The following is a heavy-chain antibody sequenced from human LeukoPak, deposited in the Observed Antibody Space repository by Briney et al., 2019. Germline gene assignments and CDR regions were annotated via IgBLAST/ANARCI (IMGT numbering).Heavy chain of an antibody. CDR3: AKDGDSSGWYADAFDI. D-gene: IGHD6-19*01. CDR2: INPSGGST. V-gene: IGHV1-46*01. J-gene: IGHJ3*02. CDR1: GYTFTSYY. Sequence: ASVNVSCKASGYTFTSYYMHWVRQAPGQGLEWMGIINPSGGSTSYAQKFQGRVTMTRDTSTSTVYMELSSLRSEDTAVYYCAKDGDSSGWYADAFDIWGQGTMVTVSS.